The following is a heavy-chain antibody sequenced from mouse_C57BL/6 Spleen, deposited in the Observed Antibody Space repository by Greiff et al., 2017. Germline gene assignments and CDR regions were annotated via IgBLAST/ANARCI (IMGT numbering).Heavy chain of an antibody. D-gene: IGHD1-1*01. CDR2: INPNNGGT. CDR3: ARRLITTVVATDDY. Sequence: EVQLQQSGPELVKPGASVKISCKASGYTFTDYYMNWVKQSHGKSLEWIGDINPNNGGTSYNQKFKGKATLTVDKSSSTAYMELRSLTSDDSAVDYCARRLITTVVATDDYWGQGTTLTVSS. CDR1: GYTFTDYY. V-gene: IGHV1-26*01. J-gene: IGHJ2*01.